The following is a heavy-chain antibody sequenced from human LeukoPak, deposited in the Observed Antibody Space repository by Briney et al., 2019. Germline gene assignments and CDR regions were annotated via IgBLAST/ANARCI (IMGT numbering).Heavy chain of an antibody. V-gene: IGHV3-11*01. CDR2: ISSSGSTI. J-gene: IGHJ4*02. D-gene: IGHD3-22*01. CDR3: ARGGFYDTKAVDY. CDR1: GFTFSDYY. Sequence: MTGGSLRLSCAASGFTFSDYYMSWIRQAPGKGLEWVSYISSSGSTIYYADSVKGRFTTSRDNAKNSLYLQMNSLRAEDTAVYYCARGGFYDTKAVDYWGQGTLVTVSS.